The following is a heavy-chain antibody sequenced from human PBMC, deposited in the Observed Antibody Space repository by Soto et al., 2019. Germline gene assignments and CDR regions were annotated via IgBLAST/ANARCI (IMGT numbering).Heavy chain of an antibody. CDR3: AGLGGYYQAFDS. D-gene: IGHD3-22*01. CDR2: IYYSGTT. CDR1: GGSINPYY. Sequence: QVQLQESGPGLVKPSETLSLTCTVSGGSINPYYWGWIRQPPGKGLEWIGNIYYSGTTNYHPSLRRRVXXXLXXSKNPFSLKLSSVPAADTAVYYCAGLGGYYQAFDSWGQGTLVTVSS. V-gene: IGHV4-59*08. J-gene: IGHJ4*02.